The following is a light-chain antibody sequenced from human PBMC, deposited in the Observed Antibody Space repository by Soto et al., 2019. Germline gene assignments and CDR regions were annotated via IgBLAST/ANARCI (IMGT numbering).Light chain of an antibody. CDR2: DAS. J-gene: IGKJ3*01. CDR3: QQRSNWPPIFT. CDR1: QSVSSY. Sequence: EIVLTQSPATLSLSPGERATLSCRASQSVSSYLAWYQQKPGQAPRLLIYDASNRATGIPARFSGSGSGTDFTLTISSLGPEYFADYYCQQRSNWPPIFTFGRGTRVDIK. V-gene: IGKV3-11*01.